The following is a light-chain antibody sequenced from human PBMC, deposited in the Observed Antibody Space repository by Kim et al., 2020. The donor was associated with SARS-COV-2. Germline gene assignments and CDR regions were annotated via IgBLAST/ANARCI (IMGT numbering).Light chain of an antibody. J-gene: IGKJ2*01. CDR2: AAS. CDR3: QQYYSYTYT. CDR1: QGISSY. V-gene: IGKV1-8*01. Sequence: AIRITQSPSSLSASTGDRVTITCRASQGISSYLAWYQQKPGKAPKLLIYAASTLQSGVPSRFSGSGSGTDFTLTISCLQSEDFATDYCQQYYSYTYTFGQGTKLEI.